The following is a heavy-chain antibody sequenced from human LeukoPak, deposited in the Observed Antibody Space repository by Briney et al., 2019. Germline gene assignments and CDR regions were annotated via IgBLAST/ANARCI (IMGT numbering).Heavy chain of an antibody. CDR2: ITPKNGNT. V-gene: IGHV1-18*01. D-gene: IGHD3-16*02. CDR1: GYTFTSYG. Sequence: ASVKVFCKASGYTFTSYGISWVRQAPGQGLEWMGWITPKNGNTKYEQKLQGRVTMTTDTSTNTAYMELRSLRSDDTAVYYCARVVSRPGYYYMDVWGKGTTVTVSS. CDR3: ARVVSRPGYYYMDV. J-gene: IGHJ6*03.